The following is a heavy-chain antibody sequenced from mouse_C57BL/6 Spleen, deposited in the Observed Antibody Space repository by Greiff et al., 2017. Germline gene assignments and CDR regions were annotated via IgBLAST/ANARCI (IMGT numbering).Heavy chain of an antibody. D-gene: IGHD3-2*02. V-gene: IGHV1-26*01. CDR1: GYTFTDYY. J-gene: IGHJ2*01. CDR3: ARGGYFGDFDY. CDR2: INPNNGGT. Sequence: EVQLQQSGPELVKPGASVKISCKASGYTFTDYYMNWVKQSPGKSLEWIGDINPNNGGTSYNQKFKGKATLTVDKSSSTAYMELRSLTSEDSAVYYCARGGYFGDFDYWGQGTTLTVSS.